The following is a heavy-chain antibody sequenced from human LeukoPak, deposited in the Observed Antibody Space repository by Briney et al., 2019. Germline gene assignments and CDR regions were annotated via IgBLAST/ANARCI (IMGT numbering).Heavy chain of an antibody. Sequence: PSETLSLTCTVSGGSISSYYWSWIRQPPGKGLEWIGYIYYSGSTNYNPSLKSRVTISVDTSKNQFSLKLSSVTAADTAVYYCARGIISMESYYYYYYMDVWGKGTTVTISS. CDR2: IYYSGST. J-gene: IGHJ6*03. D-gene: IGHD3-16*01. CDR3: ARGIISMESYYYYYYMDV. CDR1: GGSISSYY. V-gene: IGHV4-59*01.